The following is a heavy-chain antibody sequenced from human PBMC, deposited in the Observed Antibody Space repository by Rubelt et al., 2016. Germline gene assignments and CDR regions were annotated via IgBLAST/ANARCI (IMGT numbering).Heavy chain of an antibody. Sequence: QVQLVQSGAEVKKPGASVKVSCKASGYTFTDYFVHWVRQAPGQGLEWMGLIKPNSGGPIYAQTFQGRVTMTGDTSITTVYMELRGLTSDDTAVYYCARVRQLSDYWGQGTLVTVSS. CDR1: GYTFTDYF. CDR3: ARVRQLSDY. J-gene: IGHJ4*02. D-gene: IGHD6-6*01. CDR2: IKPNSGGP. V-gene: IGHV1-2*06.